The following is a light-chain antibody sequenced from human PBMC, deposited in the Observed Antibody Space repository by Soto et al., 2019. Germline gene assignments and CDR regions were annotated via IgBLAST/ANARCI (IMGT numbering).Light chain of an antibody. J-gene: IGKJ4*01. CDR1: RSVSGF. CDR3: QQRSSWPLT. V-gene: IGKV3-11*01. CDR2: DAS. Sequence: EIVLTQSPATLSLSPGERATLSCRASRSVSGFLAWYQQKPGQAPRLLIYDASNRAAGIPARFSGSGSGTDFTLTISSLEPEDFAVYYCQQRSSWPLTFGGGTKVDIK.